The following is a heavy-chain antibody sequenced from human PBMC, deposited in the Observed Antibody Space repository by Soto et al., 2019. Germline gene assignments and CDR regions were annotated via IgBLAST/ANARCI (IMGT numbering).Heavy chain of an antibody. D-gene: IGHD1-26*01. CDR1: GFTFSSYG. J-gene: IGHJ6*02. CDR2: ISYDGSNK. V-gene: IGHV3-30*18. CDR3: AKVWDNGMDV. Sequence: QVQLVESGGGVVQPGRSLRLSCAASGFTFSSYGMHWVRQAPGKGLEWVAVISYDGSNKYYADSVKGRFTISRDNSKNTLYLKMNSLRAEDTAVYYCAKVWDNGMDVGGQGPTVTVSS.